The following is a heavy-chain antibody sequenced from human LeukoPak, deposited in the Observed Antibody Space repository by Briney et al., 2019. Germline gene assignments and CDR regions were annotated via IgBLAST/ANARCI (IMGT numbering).Heavy chain of an antibody. CDR1: GGSISSGDYY. CDR2: IYYSGST. J-gene: IGHJ5*02. CDR3: ARRRADVDIVATAPFNWFDP. V-gene: IGHV4-30-4*01. D-gene: IGHD5-12*01. Sequence: SETLSLTCTVSGGSISSGDYYWSWIRQPPGKGLEWIGYIYYSGSTYYNPSLKSRVTISVDTFKNQFSLKLSSVTAADTAVYYCARRRADVDIVATAPFNWFDPWGQGTLVTVSS.